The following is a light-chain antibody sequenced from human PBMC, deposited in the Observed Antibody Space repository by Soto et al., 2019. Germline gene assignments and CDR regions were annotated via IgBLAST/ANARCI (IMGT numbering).Light chain of an antibody. V-gene: IGKV3-15*01. CDR1: QGVTTN. CDR3: QQYNNWPVS. CDR2: DVS. Sequence: EIVMTQSPATLSVSPLERATLSCRAGQGVTTNFAWYQQKSGQSPRLLIYDVSIRATGVPARFSGTGSETDFTLTISGLQSEDSAVYFCQQYNNWPVSFGQGKRLDI. J-gene: IGKJ5*01.